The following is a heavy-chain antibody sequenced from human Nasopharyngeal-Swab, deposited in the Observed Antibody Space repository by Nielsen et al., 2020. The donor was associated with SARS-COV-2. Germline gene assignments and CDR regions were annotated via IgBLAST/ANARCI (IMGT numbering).Heavy chain of an antibody. CDR1: GFTFSSYD. V-gene: IGHV3-13*01. CDR3: ARDTGYCSGGSCYLSHFDY. J-gene: IGHJ4*02. CDR2: IGTAGDT. D-gene: IGHD2-15*01. Sequence: GESLKISCAASGFTFSSYDMHWVRQAPGKGLEWVSAIGTAGDTYYPGSVKGRFTISRDNAKNSLYLQMNSLRAEDTAVYYCARDTGYCSGGSCYLSHFDYWGQGTLVTVSS.